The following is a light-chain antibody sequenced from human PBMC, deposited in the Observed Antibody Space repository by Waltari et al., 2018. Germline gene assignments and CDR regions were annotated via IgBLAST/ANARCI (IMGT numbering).Light chain of an antibody. Sequence: QLTQSPSSLSASVGDRVTITCRASQGISSYLAWYPQKPGKAPKLRIYAASTLQSGVPSRFSGSGSGTDFTLTISSLQPEDFATYYCQQLNSYPSWTFGQGTKVEIK. J-gene: IGKJ1*01. CDR2: AAS. CDR3: QQLNSYPSWT. V-gene: IGKV1-9*01. CDR1: QGISSY.